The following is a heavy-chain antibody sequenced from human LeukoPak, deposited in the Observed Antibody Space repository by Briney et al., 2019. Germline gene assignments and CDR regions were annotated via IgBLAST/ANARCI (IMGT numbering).Heavy chain of an antibody. J-gene: IGHJ4*02. Sequence: GGSLRLSCAASGFTFSRCGMHWVRQAPGKGLEWVTTISFDGSNKYYADSVKGRFTISRDNSKNALYLQMNSLRAEDSALYYCAKDSSSTRSFDYWGQGTLVTVSS. CDR2: ISFDGSNK. CDR3: AKDSSSTRSFDY. D-gene: IGHD2-2*01. CDR1: GFTFSRCG. V-gene: IGHV3-30*18.